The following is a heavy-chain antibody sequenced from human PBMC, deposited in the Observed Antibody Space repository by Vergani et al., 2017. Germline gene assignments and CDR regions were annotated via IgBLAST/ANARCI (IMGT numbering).Heavy chain of an antibody. Sequence: QVQLVESGGGLVKPGGSLRLSCAASGFTFSDYYMSWIRQAPGKGLEWVSYISSSSSYTNYADSVKGRFTISRDNAKNSLYLQMNSLRAEDTAVYYCARSPYRSGPSLFDYWGQGTLVTVSS. CDR2: ISSSSSYT. D-gene: IGHD3-10*01. CDR3: ARSPYRSGPSLFDY. CDR1: GFTFSDYY. V-gene: IGHV3-11*05. J-gene: IGHJ4*02.